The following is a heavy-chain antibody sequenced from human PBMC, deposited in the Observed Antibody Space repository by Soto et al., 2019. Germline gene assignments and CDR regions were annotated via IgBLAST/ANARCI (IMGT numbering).Heavy chain of an antibody. V-gene: IGHV4-30-2*01. CDR1: GGSISSGGYS. CDR3: ARYCSSTSCSSRGYSYGLFDY. J-gene: IGHJ4*02. D-gene: IGHD2-2*01. CDR2: IYHSGST. Sequence: SATLSLTCAVSGGSISSGGYSWSWIRQPPGKCLEWIGYIYHSGSTYYNPSLKSRVTISVDRSKNQFSLKLSSVTAADTAVYYCARYCSSTSCSSRGYSYGLFDYWGQGTLVTVSS.